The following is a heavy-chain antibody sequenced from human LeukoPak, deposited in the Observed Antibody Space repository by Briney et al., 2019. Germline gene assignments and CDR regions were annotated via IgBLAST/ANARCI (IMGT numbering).Heavy chain of an antibody. CDR1: GYTFTSYG. D-gene: IGHD3-22*01. V-gene: IGHV1-18*01. CDR3: ARDLRRITMIVVVTPRFDY. Sequence: GASVKVSCKASGYTFTSYGISWVRQAPGQGLEWMGWISAYNGNTNYAQKLQCRVTMTTDTSTSTAYMELRSLRSDDTAVYYCARDLRRITMIVVVTPRFDYWGQGTLVTVSS. CDR2: ISAYNGNT. J-gene: IGHJ4*02.